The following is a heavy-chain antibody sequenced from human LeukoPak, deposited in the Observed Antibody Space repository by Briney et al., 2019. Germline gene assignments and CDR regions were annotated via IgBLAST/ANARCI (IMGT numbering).Heavy chain of an antibody. D-gene: IGHD6-19*01. CDR1: GFTFSSYG. V-gene: IGHV3-30*18. CDR3: AKDSQAGDSSGWYVRNLYYFDY. J-gene: IGHJ4*02. Sequence: GRSLRLSCAASGFTFSSYGMHWVRQAPGKGLEWVAVISYDGSNKYYADSVKGRFTISRDNSKNTLYLQMNSLRAEDTAVYYCAKDSQAGDSSGWYVRNLYYFDYWAREPWSPSPQ. CDR2: ISYDGSNK.